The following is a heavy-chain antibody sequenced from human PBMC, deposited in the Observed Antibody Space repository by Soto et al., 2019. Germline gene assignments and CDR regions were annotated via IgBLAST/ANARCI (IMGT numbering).Heavy chain of an antibody. V-gene: IGHV4-34*01. D-gene: IGHD4-17*01. CDR1: GGSFRGYS. CDR2: INYRGIT. J-gene: IGHJ6*02. CDR3: ARAPMDDYGNYYDGMDV. Sequence: QVQLQQWGAGLLKPSETLSLTCGVSGGSFRGYSWNWIRQSPEKGVEWIGEINYRGITSYNPSLRSRVTISLDTSTNRFSLTLTSVTAADTAIYYCARAPMDDYGNYYDGMDVWGQGTTITVS.